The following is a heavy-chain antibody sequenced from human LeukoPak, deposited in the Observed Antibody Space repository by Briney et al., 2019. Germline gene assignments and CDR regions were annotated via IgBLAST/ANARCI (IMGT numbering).Heavy chain of an antibody. D-gene: IGHD3-22*01. Sequence: PGGSLRLSCAASGFTFSAYAMSWVRQAPGKGLEWVSGIVGGGGGTKYADSVKGRFTISRDNSKNTLYLQMNSLRAEDAAVYYCAKCRTYYYDSSGYYACDYFDYWGQGTLVTVSS. CDR2: IVGGGGGT. CDR1: GFTFSAYA. V-gene: IGHV3-23*01. J-gene: IGHJ4*02. CDR3: AKCRTYYYDSSGYYACDYFDY.